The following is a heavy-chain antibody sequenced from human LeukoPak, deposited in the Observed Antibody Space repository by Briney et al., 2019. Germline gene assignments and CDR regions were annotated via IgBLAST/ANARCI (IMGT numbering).Heavy chain of an antibody. V-gene: IGHV4-39*01. J-gene: IGHJ4*02. CDR3: ARVWFGGNFDY. CDR1: GGSISSSSYY. Sequence: PSETLSLTCTVSGGSISSSSYYWGWIRQPPGKGLEWIGSIYYSGSTYYNPSLKSRVTISVDTSKNQFSLKLSSVTAADTAVYYCARVWFGGNFDYWGQGTLVTVSS. D-gene: IGHD3-10*01. CDR2: IYYSGST.